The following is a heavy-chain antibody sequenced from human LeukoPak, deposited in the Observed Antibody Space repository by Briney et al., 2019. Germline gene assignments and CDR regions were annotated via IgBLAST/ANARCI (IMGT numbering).Heavy chain of an antibody. CDR2: TYYRSKWSD. D-gene: IGHD4-17*01. Sequence: SQTLSLTCAISGDSVSSNSAAWTWIRQSPSGGLEWLGRTYYRSKWSDDYAVSVKSRITINPDTSKNQFSLHLNSMTPEDTAIYYCARGRVTTIANYYYYYIDVWGEGTTVTVSS. CDR3: ARGRVTTIANYYYYYIDV. V-gene: IGHV6-1*01. J-gene: IGHJ6*03. CDR1: GDSVSSNSAA.